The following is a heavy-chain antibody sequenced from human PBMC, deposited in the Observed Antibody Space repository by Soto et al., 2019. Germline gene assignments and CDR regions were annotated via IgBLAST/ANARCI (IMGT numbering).Heavy chain of an antibody. CDR1: GGTFSSYA. D-gene: IGHD3-10*01. CDR2: IIPIFGTA. V-gene: IGHV1-69*06. Sequence: SVKVSGKASGGTFSSYAISWVRQAPGQGLEWMGGIIPIFGTANYAQKFQGRVTITADKSTSTAYMELSSLRSEDTAVYYCATPDGVTPPDSTMVRFRHHNYYYYGMDVWGQGTTVTVSS. CDR3: ATPDGVTPPDSTMVRFRHHNYYYYGMDV. J-gene: IGHJ6*02.